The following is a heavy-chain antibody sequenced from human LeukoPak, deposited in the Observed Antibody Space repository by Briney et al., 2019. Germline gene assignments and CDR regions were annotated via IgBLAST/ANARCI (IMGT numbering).Heavy chain of an antibody. D-gene: IGHD3-10*01. CDR1: GFTFRNYG. V-gene: IGHV3-33*01. Sequence: PGGSLRLSCAAPGFTFRNYGMHWVRQTPGKGLECVALIWYDGSNEYYADSVKGRFTISRDNFKNTLYLQMNSLRVEDTAIYYCARDSYRGRRGENAFDLWGQGTVVTVSS. J-gene: IGHJ3*01. CDR2: IWYDGSNE. CDR3: ARDSYRGRRGENAFDL.